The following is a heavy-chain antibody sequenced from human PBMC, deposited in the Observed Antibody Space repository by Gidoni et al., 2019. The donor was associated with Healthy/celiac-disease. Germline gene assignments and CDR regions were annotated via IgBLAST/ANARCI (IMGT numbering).Heavy chain of an antibody. CDR2: INAGNGNT. D-gene: IGHD2-2*01. CDR1: GYTFTSYA. CDR3: ARAHHCSSTSCYEGYFQH. V-gene: IGHV1-3*01. J-gene: IGHJ1*01. Sequence: QVQLVQSGAEVKKPGASVKVSCKASGYTFTSYAMHWVRQAPGQRLEWMGWINAGNGNTKYSQKFQGRVTITRDTSASTAYMELSSLRSEDTAVYYCARAHHCSSTSCYEGYFQHWGQGTLVTVSS.